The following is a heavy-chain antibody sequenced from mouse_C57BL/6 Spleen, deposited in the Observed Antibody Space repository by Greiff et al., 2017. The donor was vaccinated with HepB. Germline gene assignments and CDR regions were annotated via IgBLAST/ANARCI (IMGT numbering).Heavy chain of an antibody. CDR1: GYTFTDYN. D-gene: IGHD1-1*01. J-gene: IGHJ3*01. V-gene: IGHV1-18*01. CDR3: ARSWNYYGSSPFAY. Sequence: VHVKQSGPELVKPGASVKIPCKASGYTFTDYNMDWVKQSHGKSLEWIGDINPNNGGTIYNQKFKGKATLTVDKSSSTAYMELRSLTSEDTAVYYCARSWNYYGSSPFAYWGQGTLVTVSA. CDR2: INPNNGGT.